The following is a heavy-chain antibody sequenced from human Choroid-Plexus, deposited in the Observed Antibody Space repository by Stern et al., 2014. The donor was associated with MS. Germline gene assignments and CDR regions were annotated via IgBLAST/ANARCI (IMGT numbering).Heavy chain of an antibody. CDR3: AKDRQYLTYFFDH. V-gene: IGHV3-30*18. Sequence: MQLVESGGGVVQPGRPLRLSCVASGFTFGRCAMHLVRQAPGKGLEWLAGVSYDGSNKYYADSVKGRFTISRDNSQNTLYMQMSSLRPEDTAVYYCAKDRQYLTYFFDHWGQGSLVTVSS. D-gene: IGHD2/OR15-2a*01. CDR2: VSYDGSNK. CDR1: GFTFGRCA. J-gene: IGHJ5*02.